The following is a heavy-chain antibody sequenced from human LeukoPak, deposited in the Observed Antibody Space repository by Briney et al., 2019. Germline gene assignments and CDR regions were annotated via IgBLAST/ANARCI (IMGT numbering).Heavy chain of an antibody. CDR2: ISWSSGII. D-gene: IGHD1-26*01. CDR3: AREWELGDAFDI. V-gene: IGHV3-9*01. CDR1: GFTFDDHG. Sequence: GGSLRLSCAASGFTFDDHGMHWVRQAPGKGLEWVSGISWSSGIIGYADSVKGRFTISRDNSKNTLYPQMNSLRAEDTAVYYCAREWELGDAFDIWGQGTMVTVSS. J-gene: IGHJ3*02.